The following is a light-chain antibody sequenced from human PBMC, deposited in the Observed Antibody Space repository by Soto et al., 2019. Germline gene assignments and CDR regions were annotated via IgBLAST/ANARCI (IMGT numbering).Light chain of an antibody. V-gene: IGKV1-9*01. J-gene: IGKJ2*01. CDR2: AAS. CDR3: QQLDSYPRT. CDR1: QGISNY. Sequence: IQVTQSPSSLSASVGDRVTITCRASQGISNYLAWYQQKPGKAPNLLIYAASTLQSGVPPRFGGSASGTEFTLTISSLQPDDFATYYCQQLDSYPRTFGQGTKLEIK.